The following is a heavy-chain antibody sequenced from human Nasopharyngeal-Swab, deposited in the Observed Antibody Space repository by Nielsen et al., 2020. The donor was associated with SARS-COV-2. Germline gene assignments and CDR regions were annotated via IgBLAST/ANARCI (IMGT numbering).Heavy chain of an antibody. CDR3: ARDTLDPYFDY. Sequence: ASVKVSCKASGYTFTSYAMNWVRQAPGQGLEWMGWINTNTGNPTYAQGFTGRFVFPLDTSVSTAYLQISSLKPEDTAVYYCARDTLDPYFDYWGQGTLVTVSS. CDR1: GYTFTSYA. V-gene: IGHV7-4-1*02. CDR2: INTNTGNP. J-gene: IGHJ4*02.